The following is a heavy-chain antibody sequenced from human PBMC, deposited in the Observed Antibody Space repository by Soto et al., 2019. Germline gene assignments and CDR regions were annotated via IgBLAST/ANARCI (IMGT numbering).Heavy chain of an antibody. D-gene: IGHD3-10*01. CDR2: IIPILGIA. V-gene: IGHV1-69*08. CDR1: GGTFSSYT. J-gene: IGHJ4*02. CDR3: ARDGEEDYFDY. Sequence: QVQLVQSGAEVKKPGSSVKVSCKASGGTFSSYTISWVXXXXGQGLEWMGRIIPILGIANYAQKFQGRVTITADKSTSTAYMELSSLRSEDTAVYYCARDGEEDYFDYWGQGTLVTVSS.